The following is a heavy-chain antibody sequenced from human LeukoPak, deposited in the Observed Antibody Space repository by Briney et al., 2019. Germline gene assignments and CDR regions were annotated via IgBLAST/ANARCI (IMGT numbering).Heavy chain of an antibody. CDR2: LTASGETT. Sequence: GGSLRLSCAASGFTFSSYAMSWVRQAPGKGLEWVSALTASGETTYYADSVKGRFTISRDNSKNTLFLQMNSLRAEDTAVYYCAKDGAGIFGVVIIYFDYWGQGTLVTVSS. CDR3: AKDGAGIFGVVIIYFDY. D-gene: IGHD3-3*01. V-gene: IGHV3-23*01. J-gene: IGHJ4*02. CDR1: GFTFSSYA.